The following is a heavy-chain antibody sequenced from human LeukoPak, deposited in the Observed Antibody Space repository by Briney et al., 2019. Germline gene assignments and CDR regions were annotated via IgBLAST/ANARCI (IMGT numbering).Heavy chain of an antibody. CDR1: GFTFSSYS. Sequence: GGSLRLSCAASGFTFSSYSMNWVRQAPGKGLEWVSSISSSSSYIYYADSVKGRFTISRDNSKNTLYLQINSLRAEDTAVYYCAKFEYPNFYYFDYWGQGNLVTVSS. V-gene: IGHV3-21*04. CDR3: AKFEYPNFYYFDY. J-gene: IGHJ4*02. D-gene: IGHD2/OR15-2a*01. CDR2: ISSSSSYI.